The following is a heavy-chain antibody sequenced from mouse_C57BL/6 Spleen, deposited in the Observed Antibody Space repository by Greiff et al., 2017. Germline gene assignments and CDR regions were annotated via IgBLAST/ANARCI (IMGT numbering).Heavy chain of an antibody. CDR1: GYTFTDYE. Sequence: VQLQQSGAELVRPGASVTLSCKASGYTFTDYEMHWVKQTPVHGLEWIGAIDPETGGTAYNQKFKGKAILTADKSSSTAYMELRSLTSEDSAVYYCTRCGFTTVVNGDDWGQGTTLTVSS. V-gene: IGHV1-15*01. D-gene: IGHD1-1*01. CDR3: TRCGFTTVVNGDD. J-gene: IGHJ2*01. CDR2: IDPETGGT.